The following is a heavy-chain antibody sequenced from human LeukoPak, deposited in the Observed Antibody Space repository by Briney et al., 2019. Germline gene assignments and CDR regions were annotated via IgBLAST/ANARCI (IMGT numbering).Heavy chain of an antibody. J-gene: IGHJ3*02. V-gene: IGHV1-2*02. CDR2: INPNSGGT. D-gene: IGHD3-3*01. Sequence: GASVKVSCKASGYTFTGYYMHWVRKAPGQGLEWMGRINPNSGGTNYAQKFQGRVTMTRDTSISTAYMELSRLRSDDTAVYYCARDPTRITIFGVAMGAFDIWGQGTMVTVSS. CDR1: GYTFTGYY. CDR3: ARDPTRITIFGVAMGAFDI.